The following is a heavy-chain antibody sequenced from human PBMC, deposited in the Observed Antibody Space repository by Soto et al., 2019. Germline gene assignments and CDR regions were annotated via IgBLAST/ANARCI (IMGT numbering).Heavy chain of an antibody. V-gene: IGHV1-18*01. CDR1: AYTFTSYG. Sequence: QVQLVQSGAEVKKPGASVKVSCKASAYTFTSYGISWLQQAPGQGLEWMGWISAYNGNTNYAQKLQGRVTMTTDTSTSTAYMELRSLRSDDTAVYYCARDRWRDGYNYGPDYWGQGTLVAVSS. CDR2: ISAYNGNT. J-gene: IGHJ4*02. CDR3: ARDRWRDGYNYGPDY. D-gene: IGHD5-12*01.